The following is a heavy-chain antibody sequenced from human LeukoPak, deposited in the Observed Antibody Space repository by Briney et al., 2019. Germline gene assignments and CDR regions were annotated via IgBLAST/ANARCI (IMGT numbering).Heavy chain of an antibody. CDR1: GYSFTSYW. CDR2: IHGGDSET. D-gene: IGHD6-13*01. J-gene: IGHJ6*03. Sequence: GESLKISCQGSGYSFTSYWIAWVRQMPGKGLEWMGMIHGGDSETRYSPSFQGLVTISVDKSINTAYLQWSSLKASDTAMYYCARSSSYYYYYMDVWGKGTTVTVSS. V-gene: IGHV5-51*01. CDR3: ARSSSYYYYYMDV.